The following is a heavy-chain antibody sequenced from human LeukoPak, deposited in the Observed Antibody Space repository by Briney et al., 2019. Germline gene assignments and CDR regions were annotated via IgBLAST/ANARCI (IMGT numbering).Heavy chain of an antibody. CDR3: TRDRGSYVVDY. D-gene: IGHD1-26*01. J-gene: IGHJ4*02. V-gene: IGHV4-39*07. CDR2: IYYSGNT. Sequence: SETLSLTCAVSSASISSSNSYWGWIRQPPGKGLEWIGSIYYSGNTYYNASLKSRVTISVDTSKNQFSLKLSSVSAADTAVYYCTRDRGSYVVDYWGQGTLVTVSS. CDR1: SASISSSNSY.